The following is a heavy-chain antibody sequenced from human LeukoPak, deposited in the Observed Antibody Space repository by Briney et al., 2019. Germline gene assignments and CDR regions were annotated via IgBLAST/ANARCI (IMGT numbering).Heavy chain of an antibody. CDR2: IIPIFGTA. CDR3: ARATPYDSSGYYLPDY. Sequence: SVTVSCTASGGTFSSYAISWVRQAPGQGLEWMGGIIPIFGTANYAQKFQGRVTITADESTSTAYMELSSLRSEDTAVYYCARATPYDSSGYYLPDYWGQGALVTVSS. J-gene: IGHJ4*02. D-gene: IGHD3-22*01. V-gene: IGHV1-69*01. CDR1: GGTFSSYA.